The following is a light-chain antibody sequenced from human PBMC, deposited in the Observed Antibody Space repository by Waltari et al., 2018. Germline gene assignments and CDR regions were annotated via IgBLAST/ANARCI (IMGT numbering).Light chain of an antibody. J-gene: IGKJ4*01. V-gene: IGKV3-11*01. CDR1: HSVTWY. CDR3: QQRRNWPLT. Sequence: EIVLTQSPSPLSLSPGPRATPSCRASHSVTWYLAWYQQRPGQAPRLLIDDASNRATGIPARFSGSGSETDFTLTISSLEPEDSAVYYCQQRRNWPLTFGGGTKVEIK. CDR2: DAS.